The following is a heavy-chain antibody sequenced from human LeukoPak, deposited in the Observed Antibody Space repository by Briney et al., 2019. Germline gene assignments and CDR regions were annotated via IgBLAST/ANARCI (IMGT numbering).Heavy chain of an antibody. V-gene: IGHV3-21*01. CDR2: ISSSSSYI. CDR1: GFTFSSYS. Sequence: GGSLRLSCAASGFTFSSYSMTWVRQAPGKGLEWVSSISSSSSYIYYADSVKGRFTISRDNAKNSLYLQMNSLRAEDTAVYYCARVTYFDWTVLGFWGQGTLVTVSS. J-gene: IGHJ4*02. D-gene: IGHD3-9*01. CDR3: ARVTYFDWTVLGF.